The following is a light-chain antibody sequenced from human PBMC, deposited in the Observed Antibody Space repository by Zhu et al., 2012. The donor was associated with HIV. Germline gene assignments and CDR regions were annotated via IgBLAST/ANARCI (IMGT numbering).Light chain of an antibody. CDR2: DTS. CDR1: RSVRSF. CDR3: QQRSNWPLT. Sequence: IVLXQSPATLSLSPGERATVSCRASRSVRSFLAWYQQKPGQAPRLLIYDTSKRAAGIPARFSGSGSETDFTLTISSLEPEDFALYYCQQRSNWPLTFGGGTKVEIK. J-gene: IGKJ4*01. V-gene: IGKV3-11*01.